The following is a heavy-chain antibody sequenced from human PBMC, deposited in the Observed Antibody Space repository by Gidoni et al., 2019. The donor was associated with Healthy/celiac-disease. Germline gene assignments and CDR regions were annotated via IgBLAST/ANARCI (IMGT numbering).Heavy chain of an antibody. CDR2: IYRGCSI. CDR3: ARDGRIGGRIEYGIDV. CDR1: GFTVSSNY. Sequence: EVQLVESGGGLIQPGGSLRLSCAASGFTVSSNYMSCVRQSPGKGIEWVSVIYRGCSISYADSVKVRFTISRYNSKNTLYLQMNSLRAEDTAVYYCARDGRIGGRIEYGIDVWGQGTTVTVSS. V-gene: IGHV3-53*01. D-gene: IGHD2-15*01. J-gene: IGHJ6*02.